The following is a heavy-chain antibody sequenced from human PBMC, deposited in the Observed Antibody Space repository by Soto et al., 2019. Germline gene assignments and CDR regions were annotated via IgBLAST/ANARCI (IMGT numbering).Heavy chain of an antibody. CDR1: GGSISSGDYY. Sequence: QVQLQESGPGLVKPSQTLSLTCTVSGGSISSGDYYWSWIRQPPGKGLEWIGYIYYSGSTYYNPSLKSRVXXSXDXXKNQFSLKLSSVTAADTAVYYCASLWFGVDDAFDIWGQGTMVTVSS. V-gene: IGHV4-30-4*01. CDR2: IYYSGST. CDR3: ASLWFGVDDAFDI. J-gene: IGHJ3*02. D-gene: IGHD3-10*01.